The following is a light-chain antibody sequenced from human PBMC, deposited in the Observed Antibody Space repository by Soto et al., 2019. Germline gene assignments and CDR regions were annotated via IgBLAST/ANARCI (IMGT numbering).Light chain of an antibody. Sequence: DIQMTQSPSTLSASVGDRVTITCRASQSISSWLAWYQQKPGKAPKLLIYRASSLESGVPSRFSGSGSGTKFILTISSLQPDDFTTYYCQQYNSYLLTFGPGTTVDI. J-gene: IGKJ3*01. CDR3: QQYNSYLLT. CDR2: RAS. V-gene: IGKV1-5*03. CDR1: QSISSW.